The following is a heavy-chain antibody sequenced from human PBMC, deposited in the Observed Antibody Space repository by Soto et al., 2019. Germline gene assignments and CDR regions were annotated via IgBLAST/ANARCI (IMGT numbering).Heavy chain of an antibody. CDR2: INHSGST. D-gene: IGHD1-7*01. Sequence: QVQLQQWGAGLLKPSETLSLTCAVYGGSFSGYYWSWIRQPPGKGLEWIGEINHSGSTNYNPSLKSRVTISVDTSKNQFSLKLSSVTAADTAVYYRARVKNWNSMGTNWFDPWGQGTLVTVSS. CDR1: GGSFSGYY. V-gene: IGHV4-34*01. J-gene: IGHJ5*02. CDR3: ARVKNWNSMGTNWFDP.